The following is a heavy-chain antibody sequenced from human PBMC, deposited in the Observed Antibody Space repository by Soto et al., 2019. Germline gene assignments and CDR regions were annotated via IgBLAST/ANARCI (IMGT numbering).Heavy chain of an antibody. Sequence: QVPLVQSGAEVKKPGSSVKVSCKASGGTFSSYTISWVRQAPGQGLEWMGRIIPILGIANYAQKFQGRVTITADKSTSTAYMELSSLRSEDTAVYYCATDPGRDSSSWSWGQGTLVTVSS. D-gene: IGHD6-13*01. CDR3: ATDPGRDSSSWS. CDR2: IIPILGIA. J-gene: IGHJ5*02. CDR1: GGTFSSYT. V-gene: IGHV1-69*08.